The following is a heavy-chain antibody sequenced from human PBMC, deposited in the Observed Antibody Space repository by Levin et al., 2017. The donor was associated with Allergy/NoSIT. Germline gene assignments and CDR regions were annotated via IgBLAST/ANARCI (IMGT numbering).Heavy chain of an antibody. D-gene: IGHD5-12*01. Sequence: SQTLSLTCTVSGGSISSYYWSWIRQPPGKGLEWIGYIYYSGSTNYNPSLKSRVTISVDTSKNQFSLKLSSVTAADTAVYYCARLSGDSGYDYYYYYYMDVWGKGTTVTVSS. J-gene: IGHJ6*03. CDR1: GGSISSYY. V-gene: IGHV4-59*08. CDR2: IYYSGST. CDR3: ARLSGDSGYDYYYYYYMDV.